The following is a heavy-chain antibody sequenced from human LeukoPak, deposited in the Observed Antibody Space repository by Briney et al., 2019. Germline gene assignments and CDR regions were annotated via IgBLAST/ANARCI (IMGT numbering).Heavy chain of an antibody. Sequence: PGGSLRLSCAASGFTFRTYWMHWVRQPPGRGLVWVSRINNDGSSTSYADSVKGRFTISRDNAKNTVYLQMNSLRAEDTALYYCARDLNAGDLNDLLQNYRSSWYPADYWGQGTLVTVSS. V-gene: IGHV3-74*01. J-gene: IGHJ4*02. CDR3: ARDLNAGDLNDLLQNYRSSWYPADY. CDR2: INNDGSST. D-gene: IGHD6-13*01. CDR1: GFTFRTYW.